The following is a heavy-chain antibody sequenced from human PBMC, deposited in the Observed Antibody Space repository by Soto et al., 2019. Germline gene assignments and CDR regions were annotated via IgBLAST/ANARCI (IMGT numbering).Heavy chain of an antibody. CDR2: IYYSGST. CDR1: GGSISSYY. CDR3: ARSRDWFDP. V-gene: IGHV4-59*01. Sequence: SETLSLTCTVSGGSISSYYWSWIRQPPGKGLEWIGYIYYSGSTNYNPSLKSRVTISVDTSKNQFSLKLSSVTAAGTAVYYCARSRDWFDPWGQGTLGTVSS. J-gene: IGHJ5*02.